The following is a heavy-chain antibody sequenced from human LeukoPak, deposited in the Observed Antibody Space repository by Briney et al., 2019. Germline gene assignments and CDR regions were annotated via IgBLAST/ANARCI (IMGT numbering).Heavy chain of an antibody. CDR2: IYTSGST. CDR3: AREPRGSPGGYFDY. D-gene: IGHD1-26*01. Sequence: SETLSLTCTVSGGSLSSGSYYWSWIRQPAGEGLEWIGRIYTSGSTNYNPSLKGRVTLSVDTSKNQFFLKLSSVTAADTAVYYCAREPRGSPGGYFDYWGQGTLVTVSS. CDR1: GGSLSSGSYY. V-gene: IGHV4-61*02. J-gene: IGHJ4*02.